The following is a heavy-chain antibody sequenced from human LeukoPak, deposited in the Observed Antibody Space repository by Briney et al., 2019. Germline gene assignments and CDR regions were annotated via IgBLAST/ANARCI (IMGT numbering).Heavy chain of an antibody. V-gene: IGHV5-51*01. Sequence: GAFLKTCCNTSGYSITNYLIEWWRPVAGKGLEWMGIIHPGDSNARYSPSFQGQVTVSVDHSITTAYLQWSSLKASDSAMYYCAREFWGNLDYWGQGTLVTVSS. CDR2: IHPGDSNA. CDR3: AREFWGNLDY. D-gene: IGHD7-27*01. J-gene: IGHJ4*02. CDR1: GYSITNYL.